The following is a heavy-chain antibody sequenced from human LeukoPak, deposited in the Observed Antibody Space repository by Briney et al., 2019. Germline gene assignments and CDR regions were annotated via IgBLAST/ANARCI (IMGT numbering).Heavy chain of an antibody. V-gene: IGHV3-30*18. J-gene: IGHJ4*02. D-gene: IGHD3-10*01. CDR2: ISYDGRNK. Sequence: GGSLRLSCAASGFTFSSYGMHWVRQAPGKGLEWVAVISYDGRNKYYADSVKGRFIISRDNSKNTLYLQMNSLRAEDTAVYYCAKDLWTMVRGAFDYWGQGTLVTVSS. CDR1: GFTFSSYG. CDR3: AKDLWTMVRGAFDY.